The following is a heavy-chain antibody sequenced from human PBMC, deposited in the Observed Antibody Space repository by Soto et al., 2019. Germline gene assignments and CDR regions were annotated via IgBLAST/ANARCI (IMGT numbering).Heavy chain of an antibody. CDR3: ARASNSDPSYYYCRKNG. CDR2: ISSSGSTI. V-gene: IGHV3-48*03. D-gene: IGHD4-4*01. J-gene: IGHJ6*04. Sequence: GXLRLSCAASGFTFSRYEMNWVLQSPGKGLERDSYISSSGSTIYYADSVKGRFTISRDNAKNSLYLQMNRLRAEDTAVYYGARASNSDPSYYYCRKNGWGKGTTVTVSS. CDR1: GFTFSRYE.